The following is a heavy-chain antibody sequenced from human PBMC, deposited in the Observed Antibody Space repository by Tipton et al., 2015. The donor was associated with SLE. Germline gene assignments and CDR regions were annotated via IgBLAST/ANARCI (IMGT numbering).Heavy chain of an antibody. V-gene: IGHV3-33*01. CDR1: GFTFSSYG. CDR3: AREYYDSSGYYYSRGDY. Sequence: SGFTFSSYGMHWVRQAPGKGLEWVAVIWYDGSNKYYADSVKGRFTISRDNSKNTLYLQMNSLRAEDTAVYYCAREYYDSSGYYYSRGDYWGQGSLVTVSS. CDR2: IWYDGSNK. D-gene: IGHD3-22*01. J-gene: IGHJ4*02.